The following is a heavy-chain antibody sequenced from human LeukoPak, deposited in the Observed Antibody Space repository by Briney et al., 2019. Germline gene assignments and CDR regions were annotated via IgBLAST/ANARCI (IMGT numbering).Heavy chain of an antibody. CDR2: ISSSSSYI. D-gene: IGHD6-13*01. J-gene: IGHJ3*02. Sequence: GGSLRLSCAASGLTFSSCSMNWVRQAPGKGLEWVSSISSSSSYIYYADLVKGRFTISRDNAKNSLYLQMNSQRAEDTAVYYCSRVTAAAGLDVFDIWGQGTMVTVSS. CDR1: GLTFSSCS. CDR3: SRVTAAAGLDVFDI. V-gene: IGHV3-21*04.